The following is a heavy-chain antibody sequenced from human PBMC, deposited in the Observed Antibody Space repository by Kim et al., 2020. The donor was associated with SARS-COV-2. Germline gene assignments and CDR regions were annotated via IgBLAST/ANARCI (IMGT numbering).Heavy chain of an antibody. J-gene: IGHJ4*01. CDR3: ASEREMAK. Sequence: DEGSTTYADSVKGRFTRSRDNAKNRLYLQRNSLRAGDKAVYYGASEREMAKWGQGTLVTVSS. D-gene: IGHD5-12*01. V-gene: IGHV3-74*01. CDR2: DEGST.